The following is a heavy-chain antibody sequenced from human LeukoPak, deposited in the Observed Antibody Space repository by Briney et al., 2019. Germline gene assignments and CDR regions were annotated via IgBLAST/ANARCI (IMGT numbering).Heavy chain of an antibody. Sequence: SETLSLTCAVYGGSFSGYYWSWIRQPPGKGLEWIGEINHSGSTNYNPSLKSRVTISVDTSKNQFSLKLSSVTAADTAVYYCARDAMRGYGSGGSCYSDSWYFRGWFDPWGQGTLVTVSS. D-gene: IGHD2-15*01. CDR3: ARDAMRGYGSGGSCYSDSWYFRGWFDP. V-gene: IGHV4-34*01. CDR2: INHSGST. J-gene: IGHJ5*02. CDR1: GGSFSGYY.